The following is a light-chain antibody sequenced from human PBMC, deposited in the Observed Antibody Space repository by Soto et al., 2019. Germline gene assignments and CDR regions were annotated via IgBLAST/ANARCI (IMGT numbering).Light chain of an antibody. J-gene: IGKJ5*01. CDR2: GAS. CDR3: QQYDNSIT. V-gene: IGKV3-20*01. CDR1: QSVSSTY. Sequence: EIVLTQSPDTLSLSPGETATLSCRASQSVSSTYLAWYHQKPGPAPRLLIFGASRRPTGIPNRFSGSGSGTYFTLTISGLEREGFAVYYCQQYDNSITFGQGTRLEIE.